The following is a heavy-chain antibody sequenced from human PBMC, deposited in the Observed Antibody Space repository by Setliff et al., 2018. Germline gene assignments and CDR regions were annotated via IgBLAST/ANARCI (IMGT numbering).Heavy chain of an antibody. CDR1: GYTFTGYY. CDR2: INPNSGGT. CDR3: ARGPRITIFGVVSLSLYGMDV. V-gene: IGHV1-2*04. J-gene: IGHJ6*02. D-gene: IGHD3-3*01. Sequence: ASVKVSCKASGYTFTGYYMHWVRQAPGQGLEWMGWINPNSGGTSYAQKFQGWVTMTRDTSIGTAYMELSRLRSDDTAVYYCARGPRITIFGVVSLSLYGMDVWGQGTTVTVSS.